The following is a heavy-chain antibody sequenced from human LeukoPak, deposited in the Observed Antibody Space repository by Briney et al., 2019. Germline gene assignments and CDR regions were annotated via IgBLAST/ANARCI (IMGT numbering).Heavy chain of an antibody. D-gene: IGHD6-19*01. J-gene: IGHJ4*02. Sequence: SETLSLTCAVYGGSFSGYYWSWIRQPPGKGLEWIGEINHSGSTNYNPSLKSRVTISVDTSKNQFSLELSSVTAADTAVYYCARGYSSGWSFDYWGQGTLVTVSS. CDR2: INHSGST. V-gene: IGHV4-34*01. CDR1: GGSFSGYY. CDR3: ARGYSSGWSFDY.